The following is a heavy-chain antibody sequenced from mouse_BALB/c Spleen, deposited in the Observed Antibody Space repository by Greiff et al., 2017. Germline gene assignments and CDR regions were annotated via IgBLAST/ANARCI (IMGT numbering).Heavy chain of an antibody. V-gene: IGHV5-4*02. J-gene: IGHJ3*01. D-gene: IGHD2-1*01. CDR1: GFTFSDYY. Sequence: EVQVVESGGGLVKPGGSLKLSCAASGFTFSDYYMYWVRQTPEKRLEWVATISDGGSYTYYPDSVKGRFTISRDNAKNNLYLQMSSLKSEDTAMYYCARDAYGNYPAYWGQGTLVTVSA. CDR3: ARDAYGNYPAY. CDR2: ISDGGSYT.